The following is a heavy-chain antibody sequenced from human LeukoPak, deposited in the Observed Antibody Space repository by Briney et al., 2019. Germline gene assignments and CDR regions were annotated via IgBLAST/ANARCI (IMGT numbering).Heavy chain of an antibody. V-gene: IGHV4-59*01. CDR1: GGSISTYY. CDR2: IYYSGST. CDR3: ARDTGTVVDC. D-gene: IGHD4-23*01. J-gene: IGHJ4*02. Sequence: SETLSLTCTVSGGSISTYYWSWIRQPPGKGLEWIGYIYYSGSTNYNPSLKSRVTTSEDTSKNQFSLKLSSVTAAYTAVYYCARDTGTVVDCWGQGTLVTVSS.